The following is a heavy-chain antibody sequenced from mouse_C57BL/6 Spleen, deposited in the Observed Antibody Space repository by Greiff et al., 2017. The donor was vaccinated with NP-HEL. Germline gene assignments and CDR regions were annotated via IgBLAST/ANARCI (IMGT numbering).Heavy chain of an antibody. V-gene: IGHV1-26*01. CDR3: ARWASYYGSSWYFDV. CDR2: INPNNGGT. CDR1: GYTFTDYY. D-gene: IGHD1-1*01. Sequence: EVQLQQSGPELVKPGASVKISCKASGYTFTDYYMNWVKQSHGKSLEWIGDINPNNGGTSYNQKFKGKATLTVDKSSSTAYMELRSLTSEYSAVYYCARWASYYGSSWYFDVWGTGTTVTVSS. J-gene: IGHJ1*03.